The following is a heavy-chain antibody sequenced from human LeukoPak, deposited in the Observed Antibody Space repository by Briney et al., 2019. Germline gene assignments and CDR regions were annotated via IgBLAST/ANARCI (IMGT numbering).Heavy chain of an antibody. CDR3: AKYPLLLWFGELSPSPNDY. V-gene: IGHV3-23*01. CDR1: GFTYTSYS. Sequence: PGGSLRLSCAASGFTYTSYSMSWVRHAPGKGLECVSSIIGSGGSTYYADSVKGRFTISRDNSKNTLYLQMNSLRAEDTAVYYCAKYPLLLWFGELSPSPNDYWGQGTLVTVSS. CDR2: IIGSGGST. J-gene: IGHJ4*02. D-gene: IGHD3-10*01.